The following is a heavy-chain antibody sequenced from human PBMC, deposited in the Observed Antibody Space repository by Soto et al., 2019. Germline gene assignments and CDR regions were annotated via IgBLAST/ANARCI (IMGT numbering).Heavy chain of an antibody. Sequence: GDSLKISCQGSGYNFGAYWIGWVRQMPGKGLEWMGIIFPGDSDTRYRPSFEGQVTMTTDTPTSTAYMELRSLRSDDTAVYSCARDRGRVVAPDYWRQGTLVTVSS. V-gene: IGHV5-51*01. CDR3: ARDRGRVVAPDY. J-gene: IGHJ4*02. D-gene: IGHD2-15*01. CDR1: GYNFGAYW. CDR2: IFPGDSDT.